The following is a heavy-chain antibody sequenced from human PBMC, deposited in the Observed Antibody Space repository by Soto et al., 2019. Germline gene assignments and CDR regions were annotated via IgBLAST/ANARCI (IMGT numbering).Heavy chain of an antibody. CDR3: ARTSKFEY. V-gene: IGHV4-34*01. CDR2: INHSGGT. D-gene: IGHD6-6*01. CDR1: GGSFSDYY. J-gene: IGHJ4*02. Sequence: SETLSLTCAVYGGSFSDYYWSWIRQPPGKGLEWIGEINHSGGTNYNPSLKSRVTISVDTSKNQFSLKLSSVTAADTAVYYCARTSKFEYWGQGTLVTVSS.